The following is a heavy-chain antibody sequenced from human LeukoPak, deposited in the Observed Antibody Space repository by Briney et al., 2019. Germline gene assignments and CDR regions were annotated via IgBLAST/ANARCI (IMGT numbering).Heavy chain of an antibody. V-gene: IGHV4-34*01. D-gene: IGHD3-22*01. CDR3: ARYRGHGVTMIVVVTLDDAFDI. CDR1: GGSFSGYY. J-gene: IGHJ3*02. CDR2: INHSGST. Sequence: PSETLSLTCAVYGGSFSGYYWSWIRQPPGKGLEWIGEINHSGSTNYNPSLKSRVTISVDTSKNQFSLKLSSVTAADTAVYYCARYRGHGVTMIVVVTLDDAFDIWGQGTMVTVSS.